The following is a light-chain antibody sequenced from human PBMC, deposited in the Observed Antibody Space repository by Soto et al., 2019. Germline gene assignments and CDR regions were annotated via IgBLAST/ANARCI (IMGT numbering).Light chain of an antibody. Sequence: DIQMTQSPSSLSASVGDRVTITCRASQSISSYLNWYQQKPGKAPKLLIYAASSLQSGVPSRFSGSGSGTDFTLTISSLQPEDFATYYCQQRSITPFPFGQGKRLEIK. CDR3: QQRSITPFP. CDR2: AAS. CDR1: QSISSY. V-gene: IGKV1-39*01. J-gene: IGKJ5*01.